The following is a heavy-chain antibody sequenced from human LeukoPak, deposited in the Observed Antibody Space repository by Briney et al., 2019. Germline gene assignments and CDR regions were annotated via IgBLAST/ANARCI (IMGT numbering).Heavy chain of an antibody. CDR2: IYYSGST. V-gene: IGHV4-39*01. J-gene: IGHJ4*02. CDR3: ARGGFGEPYQDY. D-gene: IGHD3-10*01. Sequence: SETLSLTCTVSGGSISSNNYYWGWIRQPPGKGLEWIGSIYYSGSTYYNPSLKGRVTISVDTSKNQFSLKLSSVTAADTAVYYCARGGFGEPYQDYWGQGTLVTVSS. CDR1: GGSISSNNYY.